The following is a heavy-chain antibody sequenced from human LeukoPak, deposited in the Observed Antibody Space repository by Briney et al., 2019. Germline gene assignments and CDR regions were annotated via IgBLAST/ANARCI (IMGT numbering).Heavy chain of an antibody. J-gene: IGHJ4*02. D-gene: IGHD2-2*02. CDR3: AKNVGFCSSFTCYKPLDS. Sequence: SETLSLTCTVSGGSISSYYWSWIRQPAGKGLEWIGRIYTSGSTNYNPSLKSRVTISVDKSKNQFSLKLSSVTATDTAVYYCAKNVGFCSSFTCYKPLDSWGQGTLVTVSS. CDR2: IYTSGST. V-gene: IGHV4-4*07. CDR1: GGSISSYY.